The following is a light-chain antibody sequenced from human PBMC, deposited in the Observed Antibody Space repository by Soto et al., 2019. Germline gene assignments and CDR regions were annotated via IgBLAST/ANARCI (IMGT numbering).Light chain of an antibody. J-gene: IGKJ1*01. V-gene: IGKV1-9*01. CDR1: QGISSY. CDR3: QQLNSDLPGT. CDR2: AAS. Sequence: DIQLTQSPSFLSASVGDRVTITCRASQGISSYLAWYQQKPGKAPKLLIYAASTLQSGVPSRFSGSGSGTEFTRTISSLQPEDFATYYCQQLNSDLPGTCGQGTKVEIK.